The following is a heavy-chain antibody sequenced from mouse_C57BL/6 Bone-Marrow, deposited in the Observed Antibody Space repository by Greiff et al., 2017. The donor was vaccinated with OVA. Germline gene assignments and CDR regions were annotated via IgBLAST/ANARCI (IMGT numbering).Heavy chain of an antibody. D-gene: IGHD1-1*01. Sequence: VKLVESGAELARPGASVKLSCKASGYTFTSYGISWVKQRTGQGLEWIGELYPRSGNTYYNEKFKGKATLTADKSSSTAYMELRSLTSEDSAVYFCARRYYYYGSSPYAMDYWGQGTSVTVSS. V-gene: IGHV1-81*01. CDR2: LYPRSGNT. CDR1: GYTFTSYG. CDR3: ARRYYYYGSSPYAMDY. J-gene: IGHJ4*01.